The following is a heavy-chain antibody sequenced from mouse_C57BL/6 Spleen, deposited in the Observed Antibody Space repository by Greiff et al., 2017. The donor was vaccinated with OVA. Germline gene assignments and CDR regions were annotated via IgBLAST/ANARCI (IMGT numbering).Heavy chain of an antibody. D-gene: IGHD2-4*01. Sequence: VQLQQPGTELVKPGASVKLSCKASGYTFTSYWMHWVKQRPGQGLEWIGNINPSNGGTTYNEKFKSKATLTVDKSSSTAYMQLSSLTSEGSAGYYCAREYDYDGWCAYWGQGTLVTVSA. CDR1: GYTFTSYW. CDR2: INPSNGGT. V-gene: IGHV1-53*01. CDR3: AREYDYDGWCAY. J-gene: IGHJ3*01.